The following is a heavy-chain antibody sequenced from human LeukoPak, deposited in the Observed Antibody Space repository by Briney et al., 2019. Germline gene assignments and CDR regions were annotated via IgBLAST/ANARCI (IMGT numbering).Heavy chain of an antibody. J-gene: IGHJ6*02. CDR1: GGSISSYY. CDR3: ARHDEAGPYGMDV. CDR2: IYYSGST. D-gene: IGHD6-19*01. V-gene: IGHV4-59*08. Sequence: SETLSLTCTVSGGSISSYYWSWNRQPPGKGLEWIGYIYYSGSTNYNPSLKSRVTISVDTSKNQFPLKLSSVTAADTAVYYCARHDEAGPYGMDVWGQGTTVTVSS.